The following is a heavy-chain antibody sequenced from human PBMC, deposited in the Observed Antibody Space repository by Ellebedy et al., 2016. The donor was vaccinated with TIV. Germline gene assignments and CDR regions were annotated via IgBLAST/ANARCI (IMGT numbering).Heavy chain of an antibody. CDR3: ARGPKSSNYFDY. V-gene: IGHV3-53*01. CDR2: IYIGGST. Sequence: GESLKISCAASGFTVSSNYMSWVRQAPGKGLEWVSVIYIGGSTYYADSVKGRFTISRDNSKNTLYLQMNSLRAEDTAVYYCARGPKSSNYFDYWGQGTLVTVSS. D-gene: IGHD2-2*01. CDR1: GFTVSSNY. J-gene: IGHJ4*02.